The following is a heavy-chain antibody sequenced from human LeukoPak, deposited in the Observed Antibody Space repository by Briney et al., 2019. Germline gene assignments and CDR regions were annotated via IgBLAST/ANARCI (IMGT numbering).Heavy chain of an antibody. D-gene: IGHD3-9*01. J-gene: IGHJ4*02. V-gene: IGHV3-48*03. CDR1: GLTFSSYE. CDR2: ISSSGSTI. Sequence: PGGSLRLSCAASGLTFSSYEMNWVRQAPGKGLEWVSYISSSGSTIYYADSVKGRFTISRDNAKNSLYLQMNSLRAEDTAVYYCARGSRVLRYFDWSYDYWGQGTLVAVSS. CDR3: ARGSRVLRYFDWSYDY.